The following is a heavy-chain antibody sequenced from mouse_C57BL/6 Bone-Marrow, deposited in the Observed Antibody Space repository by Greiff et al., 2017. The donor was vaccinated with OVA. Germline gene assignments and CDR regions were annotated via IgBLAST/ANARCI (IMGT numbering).Heavy chain of an antibody. J-gene: IGHJ2*01. CDR2: ISYDGSN. Sequence: EVKLMESGPGLVKPSQSLSLTCSVTGYSITGGYYWNWIRQFPGNKLEWMGYISYDGSNNYNPSFKNRISITRYTSKNQFFLKLNSVTTEDTATYSCAREANYYGSYYFDYWGQGTTLTVSS. D-gene: IGHD1-1*01. CDR1: GYSITGGYY. CDR3: AREANYYGSYYFDY. V-gene: IGHV3-6*01.